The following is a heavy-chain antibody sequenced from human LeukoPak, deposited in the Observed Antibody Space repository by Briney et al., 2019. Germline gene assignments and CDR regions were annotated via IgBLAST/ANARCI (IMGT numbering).Heavy chain of an antibody. CDR2: IYHSGST. V-gene: IGHV4-4*02. J-gene: IGHJ6*02. CDR1: GGSISSSNW. Sequence: PSETLSLTCAVSGGSISSSNWWSWVRQPPGKGLEWIGEIYHSGSTNYNPSLKSRVTISVDKSKNQFSLKLSSVTAADTAVYYCARVLTQYYYYGMDVWGQGTTVTVSS. CDR3: ARVLTQYYYYGMDV.